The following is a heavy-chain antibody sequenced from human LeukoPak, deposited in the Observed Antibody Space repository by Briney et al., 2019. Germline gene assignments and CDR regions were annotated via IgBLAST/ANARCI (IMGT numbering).Heavy chain of an antibody. V-gene: IGHV3-11*01. CDR2: ISSNSNTI. CDR3: ARRREMAKRSLDY. J-gene: IGHJ4*02. CDR1: EFTFSDYY. D-gene: IGHD5-24*01. Sequence: GGSLRLSCAASEFTFSDYYMSWIRQAPGKGLEWVSYISSNSNTIYYADSVKGRFTISRDNAKNSLYLQMDSLRAEDTAVYYCARRREMAKRSLDYWGQGTLVIVSS.